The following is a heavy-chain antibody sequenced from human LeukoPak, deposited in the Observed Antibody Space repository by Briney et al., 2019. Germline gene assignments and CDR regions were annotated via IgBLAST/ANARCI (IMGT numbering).Heavy chain of an antibody. V-gene: IGHV4-39*07. CDR1: GASISSGSNY. CDR3: ARVRSRIAVAGRFDP. Sequence: SETLSLTCSVSGASISSGSNYWGWIRQPPGKTLEWIGSIYSSGSTYYNPSLKSRVIIIIDTPKNHFSLTLSSVTAADTAVYYCARVRSRIAVAGRFDPWGQGTLVTVSS. J-gene: IGHJ5*02. D-gene: IGHD6-19*01. CDR2: IYSSGST.